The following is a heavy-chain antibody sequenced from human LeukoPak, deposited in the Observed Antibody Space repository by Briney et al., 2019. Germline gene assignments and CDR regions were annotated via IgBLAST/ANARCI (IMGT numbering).Heavy chain of an antibody. D-gene: IGHD3-10*01. CDR2: IKHSGST. CDR3: ARGRNYYGSGSYYNGWRMDV. J-gene: IGHJ6*04. V-gene: IGHV4-34*01. Sequence: SETLSLTCAVHGGSFSGYFLSWIRQPPGKGVEWVGEIKHSGSTHYNPSLKSRVTISVDTSKKQFSLKLSSVTAADTAVYYCARGRNYYGSGSYYNGWRMDVWGKGTTVTVSS. CDR1: GGSFSGYF.